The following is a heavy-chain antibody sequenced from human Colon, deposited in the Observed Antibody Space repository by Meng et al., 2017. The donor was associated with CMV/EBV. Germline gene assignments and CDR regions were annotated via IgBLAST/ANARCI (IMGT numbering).Heavy chain of an antibody. CDR3: ARVHCFSSTCFYWYFDL. Sequence: SETLSLTCTVSGGSISSYYWSWIRQPAGKGLEWIGRIYTSGSTNYNPSLKSRVTMSVDTSKNQFSLKLSSVTAADTAVYFCARVHCFSSTCFYWYFDLWGRGTLVTVSS. J-gene: IGHJ2*01. D-gene: IGHD2-2*01. V-gene: IGHV4-4*07. CDR1: GGSISSYY. CDR2: IYTSGST.